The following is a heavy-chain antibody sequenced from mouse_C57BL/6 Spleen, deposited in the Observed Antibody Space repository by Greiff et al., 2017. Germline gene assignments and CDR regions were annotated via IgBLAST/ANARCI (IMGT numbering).Heavy chain of an antibody. J-gene: IGHJ3*01. CDR3: ARDGDYGTWFAY. Sequence: EVMLVESEGGLVQPGSSMKLSCTASGFTFSDYYMAWVRQVPEKGLEWVAKINYDGSSTYYLDSLKSRFIISRDNAKNILYLQMSSLKSEDTATYYCARDGDYGTWFAYWGQGTLVTVSA. V-gene: IGHV5-16*01. D-gene: IGHD2-4*01. CDR2: INYDGSST. CDR1: GFTFSDYY.